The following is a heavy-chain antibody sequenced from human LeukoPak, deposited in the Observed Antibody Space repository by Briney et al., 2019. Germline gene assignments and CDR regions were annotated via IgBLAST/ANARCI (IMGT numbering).Heavy chain of an antibody. D-gene: IGHD4-17*01. CDR2: LKQDGGEK. J-gene: IGHJ4*02. V-gene: IGHV3-7*01. CDR3: ARGGDYSDY. CDR1: GFTFSSYS. Sequence: PGGSLRLSCAASGFTFSSYSMNWVRQAPGKGLEWVANLKQDGGEKYYVDSVKGRFTISRDNAKNSLYLQMNSLRAEDTAVYYCARGGDYSDYWGQGTLVTVSS.